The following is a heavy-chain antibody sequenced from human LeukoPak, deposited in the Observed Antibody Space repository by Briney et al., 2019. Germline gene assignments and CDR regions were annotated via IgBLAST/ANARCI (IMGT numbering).Heavy chain of an antibody. CDR2: IYYSGST. D-gene: IGHD4-17*01. Sequence: ASETLSLTCTVSGGSISSGGYYWSWIRQHPGKGLEWIGYIYYSGSTYYNPSLKSRITISVDTSKNQFSLKLSSVTAADTAVYYCARETWGNYDYGDLGEYYFDYWGQGTLVTVSS. CDR1: GGSISSGGYY. J-gene: IGHJ4*02. CDR3: ARETWGNYDYGDLGEYYFDY. V-gene: IGHV4-31*03.